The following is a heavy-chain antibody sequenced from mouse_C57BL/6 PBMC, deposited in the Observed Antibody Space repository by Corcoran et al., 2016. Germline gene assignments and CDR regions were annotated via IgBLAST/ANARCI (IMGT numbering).Heavy chain of an antibody. J-gene: IGHJ3*01. CDR3: AGGGSIYYDYPPFAY. D-gene: IGHD2-4*01. Sequence: QVQLQQSGAELARPGASVKLSCKASGYTFTSYGISWVKQRTGQGLEWIGEIYPRSGNTYYNEKFKGKATLTADKSSSTAYMELRSLTSEDSAVYFCAGGGSIYYDYPPFAYWGQGTLVTVSA. CDR1: GYTFTSYG. V-gene: IGHV1-81*01. CDR2: IYPRSGNT.